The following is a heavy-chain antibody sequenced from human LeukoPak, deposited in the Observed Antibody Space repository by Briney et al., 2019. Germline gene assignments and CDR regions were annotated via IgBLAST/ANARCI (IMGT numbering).Heavy chain of an antibody. CDR2: IKLDGSEK. CDR1: GFTFSSYS. D-gene: IGHD3-3*01. V-gene: IGHV3-7*03. Sequence: GGSLRLSCAASGFTFSSYSMNWVRQAPGKGLEWVANIKLDGSEKNYMDSVKGRFTISRDNTKNSLYLQMNSLRVEDTAVFYCARDQYDTWSRRGNFDSWGQGTLVIVSS. J-gene: IGHJ4*02. CDR3: ARDQYDTWSRRGNFDS.